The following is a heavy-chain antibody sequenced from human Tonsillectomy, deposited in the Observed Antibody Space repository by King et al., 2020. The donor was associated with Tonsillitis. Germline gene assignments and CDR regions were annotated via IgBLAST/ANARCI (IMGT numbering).Heavy chain of an antibody. J-gene: IGHJ5*02. CDR1: GFTFSSYG. CDR3: AKDRSWRGSGGHSSSCCWFDP. D-gene: IGHD6-13*01. CDR2: ISYDGSNK. Sequence: VQLVESGGGVVQPGRSLRLSCAASGFTFSSYGMHWVRQAPGKGLEWVAVISYDGSNKYYADSVKGRFTISRDNSKNTLYLQMNSLRAEDTAVYYCAKDRSWRGSGGHSSSCCWFDPWGQGTLVTVSS. V-gene: IGHV3-30*18.